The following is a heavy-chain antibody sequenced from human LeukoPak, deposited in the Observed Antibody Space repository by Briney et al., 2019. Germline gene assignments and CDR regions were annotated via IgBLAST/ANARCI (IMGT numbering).Heavy chain of an antibody. CDR1: GFTFSSYG. Sequence: GGSLRLSCAASGFTFSSYGMHWVRQAPGKGLEWVAVIWYDGSNKYYADSVKGRFTISRDNSKNTLYLQMNSLRAEDTAVYYCARDAGDYYDRSGYLSDYWGQGTLVTVSS. CDR2: IWYDGSNK. V-gene: IGHV3-33*01. J-gene: IGHJ4*02. D-gene: IGHD3-22*01. CDR3: ARDAGDYYDRSGYLSDY.